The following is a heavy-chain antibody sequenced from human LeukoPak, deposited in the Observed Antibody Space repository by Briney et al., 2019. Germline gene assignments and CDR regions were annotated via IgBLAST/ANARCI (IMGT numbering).Heavy chain of an antibody. Sequence: SETLSLTCTVSGDSISSSYWNWIRQTPGKGLEWIGYISASGNTNYNPSLKSRIIISVDTSKNQLSLNLRFVTATDTAVYHCARHNPPPTGFCSGTSCFMSGSQYFYMDVWGKGTSVTVS. V-gene: IGHV4-4*09. J-gene: IGHJ6*03. CDR1: GDSISSSY. CDR3: ARHNPPPTGFCSGTSCFMSGSQYFYMDV. D-gene: IGHD2-2*01. CDR2: ISASGNT.